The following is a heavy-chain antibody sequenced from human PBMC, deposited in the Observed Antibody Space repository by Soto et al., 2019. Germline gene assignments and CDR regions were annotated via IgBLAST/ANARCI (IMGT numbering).Heavy chain of an antibody. D-gene: IGHD1-26*01. V-gene: IGHV3-9*01. CDR1: GFAFDDYS. Sequence: ELQLVQSGGALVQPGQSLRLSCTASGFAFDDYSMHWVRQVPGKGLEWVAGISSNSYTIRYADSVQGRFTISRDSAKSSLYLQMNSLQPDDTARYFCAKSHVGMVIWPTWFFDLWGRGTLVTVS. CDR2: ISSNSYTI. J-gene: IGHJ2*01. CDR3: AKSHVGMVIWPTWFFDL.